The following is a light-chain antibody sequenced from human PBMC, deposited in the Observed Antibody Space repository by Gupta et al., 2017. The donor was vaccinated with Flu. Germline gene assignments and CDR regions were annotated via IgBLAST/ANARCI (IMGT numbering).Light chain of an antibody. V-gene: IGKV1-39*01. CDR1: QSISGA. Sequence: SPSSLSASVGERVTITCRTSQSISGALNWYQQKPGRAPRLLIYSASRVQNGVPSRFSGRGSVXDFTLTXSSPQPEDFATYYFQQRYTTPTFGXGIKL. J-gene: IGKJ2*01. CDR2: SAS. CDR3: QQRYTTPT.